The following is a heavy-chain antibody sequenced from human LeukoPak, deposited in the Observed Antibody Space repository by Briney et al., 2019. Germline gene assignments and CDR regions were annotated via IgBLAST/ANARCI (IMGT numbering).Heavy chain of an antibody. D-gene: IGHD2-15*01. J-gene: IGHJ4*02. Sequence: ASVKVSCKASGYTFTSYGISWVRQAPGQGLEWMGWISAYNGNTNYAQKLQGRVTMTTDTSTSTAYMELRSLRSDDTAVYYCARVVGSGRSRGKIDYWGQGTLVTVSS. CDR3: ARVVGSGRSRGKIDY. V-gene: IGHV1-18*01. CDR2: ISAYNGNT. CDR1: GYTFTSYG.